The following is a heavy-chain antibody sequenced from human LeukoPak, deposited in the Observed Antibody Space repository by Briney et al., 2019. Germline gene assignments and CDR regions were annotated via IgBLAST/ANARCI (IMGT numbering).Heavy chain of an antibody. CDR3: ARVSSGWDREFDY. J-gene: IGHJ4*02. CDR2: IIPIFGTA. D-gene: IGHD6-19*01. Sequence: ASVKVSCKASGGTFSSYAISWVRQAPGQGLEWMGGIIPIFGTANYAQKFQGRVTITTDESTSTAYMELSSLRSEDTAVYYCARVSSGWDREFDYWGQGTLVTVSS. CDR1: GGTFSSYA. V-gene: IGHV1-69*05.